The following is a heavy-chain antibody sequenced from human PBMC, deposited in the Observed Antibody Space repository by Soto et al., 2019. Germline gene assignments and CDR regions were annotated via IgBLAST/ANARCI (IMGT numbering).Heavy chain of an antibody. D-gene: IGHD3-22*01. CDR1: GFIFGSFC. V-gene: IGHV3-7*01. Sequence: SLKISCAASGFIFGSFCMSWVRQAPGKGLEWVANIKQDGSEKYYVDSVKGRFTLSRDNAKNSLHLQRKSLKAEDTAMYYCERLGVTMIVVEEDYWGQGTLVTVSS. J-gene: IGHJ4*02. CDR2: IKQDGSEK. CDR3: ERLGVTMIVVEEDY.